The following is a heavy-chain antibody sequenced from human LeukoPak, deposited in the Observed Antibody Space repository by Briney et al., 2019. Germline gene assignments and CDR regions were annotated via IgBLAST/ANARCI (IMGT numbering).Heavy chain of an antibody. Sequence: SVKVSCKAFGGTFSSYAISWARQAPGQGLEWMGRITPILGIANYAQKFQGRVTITADKSTSTAYMELSSLRSEDTAVYYCAREVGGYYDSSGYYSFPPYYFDYWGQGTLATVSS. D-gene: IGHD3-22*01. V-gene: IGHV1-69*04. CDR3: AREVGGYYDSSGYYSFPPYYFDY. CDR1: GGTFSSYA. J-gene: IGHJ4*02. CDR2: ITPILGIA.